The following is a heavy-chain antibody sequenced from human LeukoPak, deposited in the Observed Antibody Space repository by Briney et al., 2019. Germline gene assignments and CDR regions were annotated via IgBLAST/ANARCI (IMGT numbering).Heavy chain of an antibody. CDR1: GFTFNTYT. D-gene: IGHD5-12*01. V-gene: IGHV3-23*01. J-gene: IGHJ4*02. CDR2: ISGSGGST. CDR3: AKVRKATENDY. Sequence: GGSLRLSCIASGFTFNTYTMTWVRQAPGKGLEWVSTISGSGGSTYYADSVKGRFTISRDNSKNTLYLQMNSLRAEDTAVYYCAKVRKATENDYWGQGTLVTVST.